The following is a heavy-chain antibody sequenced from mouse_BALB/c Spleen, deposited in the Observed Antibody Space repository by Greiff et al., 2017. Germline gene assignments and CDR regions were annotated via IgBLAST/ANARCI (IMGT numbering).Heavy chain of an antibody. D-gene: IGHD2-4*01. V-gene: IGHV5-9-4*01. CDR2: ISSGGSYT. CDR3: ARGAYDYDEAWFAY. J-gene: IGHJ3*01. Sequence: EVMLVESGGGLVKPGGSLKLSCAASGFTFSSYAMSWVRQSPEKRLEWVAEISSGGSYTYYPDTVTGRFTISRDNAKNTLYLEMSSLRSEDTAMYYCARGAYDYDEAWFAYWGQGTLVTVSA. CDR1: GFTFSSYA.